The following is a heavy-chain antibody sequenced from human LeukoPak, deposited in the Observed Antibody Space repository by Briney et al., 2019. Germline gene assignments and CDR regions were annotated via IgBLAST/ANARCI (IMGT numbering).Heavy chain of an antibody. CDR3: AKDWGSNSGNFDY. J-gene: IGHJ4*02. CDR2: ISGSGGST. V-gene: IGHV3-23*01. Sequence: GGSLRLSCAASGFTFSSYAMSWVRQAPGKGLEWVSAISGSGGSTYYADSVKGRFTISRDSSKNTLYLQMNSLRAEDTAVYYCAKDWGSNSGNFDYWGQGTLVTVSS. D-gene: IGHD4-23*01. CDR1: GFTFSSYA.